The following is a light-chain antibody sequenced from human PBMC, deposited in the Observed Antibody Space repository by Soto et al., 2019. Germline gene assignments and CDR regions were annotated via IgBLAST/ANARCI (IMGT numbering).Light chain of an antibody. CDR1: SSDIGAYNF. CDR2: DVN. J-gene: IGLJ2*01. CDR3: TSWTTSTTMI. Sequence: QSVLTQPASVSGSPGQSITISCTGTSSDIGAYNFVSWYQQHPGKAPKLMLYDVNIRPSGVSNLFSGSKSGNTASLTISGLRAEDEADYYCTSWTTSTTMIFGGGTKLTVL. V-gene: IGLV2-14*03.